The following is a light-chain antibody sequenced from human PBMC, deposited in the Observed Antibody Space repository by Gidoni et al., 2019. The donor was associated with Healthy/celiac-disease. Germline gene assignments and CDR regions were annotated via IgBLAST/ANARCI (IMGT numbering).Light chain of an antibody. Sequence: IVLTQSPGTLSLSPGERATLSCRASQSVSSNYLAWYQQKPGQATRLLIYCASSRAPRIPDRFSGSVSGTDFILTISSLEPEDFAVYYCQQYGSSPFTFGHGTKVDIK. CDR1: QSVSSNY. CDR2: CAS. J-gene: IGKJ3*01. V-gene: IGKV3-20*01. CDR3: QQYGSSPFT.